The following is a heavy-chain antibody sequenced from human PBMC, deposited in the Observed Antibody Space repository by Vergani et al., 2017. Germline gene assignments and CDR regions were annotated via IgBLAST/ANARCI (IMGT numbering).Heavy chain of an antibody. CDR1: GYTFSGYY. CDR2: INPNSGGT. D-gene: IGHD3-10*01. CDR3: ARISPLRLRGVNWFDP. V-gene: IGHV1-2*02. J-gene: IGHJ5*02. Sequence: QVQLVQSGAEVKKPGASVKVSCKASGYTFSGYYMHWVRQAPGQGLEWMGWINPNSGGTNYAQKFQGRVTMTRDTSISTAYMELSRLRSDDTAVYYCARISPLRLRGVNWFDPWGQGTLVTVSS.